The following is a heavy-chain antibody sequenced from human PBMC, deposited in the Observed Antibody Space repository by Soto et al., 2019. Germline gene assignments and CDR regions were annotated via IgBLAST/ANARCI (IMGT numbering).Heavy chain of an antibody. J-gene: IGHJ6*03. CDR2: ISSSSSTI. Sequence: GGSLRLSCAASGFTFSSYSMNWVRQAPGKGLEWVSYISSSSSTIYYADSVKGRFTISRDNAKNSLYLQMNSLRAEDTAVYYCARIGSYDYGDNFYYYYYMDVWGKGTTVTVS. CDR1: GFTFSSYS. CDR3: ARIGSYDYGDNFYYYYYMDV. V-gene: IGHV3-48*01. D-gene: IGHD4-17*01.